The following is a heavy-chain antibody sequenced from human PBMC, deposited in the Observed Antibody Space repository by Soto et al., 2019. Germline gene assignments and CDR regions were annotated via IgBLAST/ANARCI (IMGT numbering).Heavy chain of an antibody. CDR1: GFTFSDYW. D-gene: IGHD4-17*01. V-gene: IGHV3-7*01. J-gene: IGHJ4*02. Sequence: EVQLVESGGGLVQPGGSLRLSCTASGFTFSDYWMTWVRQAPGKGLEWVANIKQDGSEKYYVDSVKGRFTISRDNAKKSLYLQMNSLRADDTALYYCARGAGVTTAFDGGQGTLVTVSS. CDR2: IKQDGSEK. CDR3: ARGAGVTTAFD.